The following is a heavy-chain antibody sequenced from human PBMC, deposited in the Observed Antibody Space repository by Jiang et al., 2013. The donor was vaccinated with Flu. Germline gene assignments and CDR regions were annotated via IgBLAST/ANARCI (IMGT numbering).Heavy chain of an antibody. V-gene: IGHV4-61*05. J-gene: IGHJ4*02. CDR1: GGSITSSNYY. D-gene: IGHD3-10*01. CDR3: ASQHWDHGVGSYYMSH. Sequence: GLVKPSETLSLICSVSGGSITSSNYYWGWIRQPPGKGLEWIGYFYFSGSTNYNPSLKSRVTISVDTSKNQFSLKLSSVTAADTAVYYCASQHWDHGVGSYYMSHWGQGTLVTVSS. CDR2: FYFSGST.